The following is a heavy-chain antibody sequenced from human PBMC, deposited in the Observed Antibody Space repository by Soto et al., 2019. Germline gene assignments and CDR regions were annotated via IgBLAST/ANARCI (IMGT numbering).Heavy chain of an antibody. CDR3: ARLTQDCGGDCYSLGLLHFDY. D-gene: IGHD2-21*02. CDR2: IYPGDSDT. Sequence: LGESLKISCKGSGYSFTTYWIGWVRQMPGKGLEWMGIIYPGDSDTRYSPSFQGQVTISADKSISTAYLQWSSLKASDTAMYYCARLTQDCGGDCYSLGLLHFDYWGQGTLVTVSS. V-gene: IGHV5-51*01. CDR1: GYSFTTYW. J-gene: IGHJ4*02.